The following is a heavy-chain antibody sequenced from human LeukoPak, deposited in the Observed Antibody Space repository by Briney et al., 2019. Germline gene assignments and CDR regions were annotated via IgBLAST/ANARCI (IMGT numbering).Heavy chain of an antibody. J-gene: IGHJ6*02. CDR1: GFTFSSYG. CDR3: ARDNYYDSSGYPDYYGMDV. Sequence: GGSLRLSCAASGFTFSSYGMHWVRQAPGKGLEWVAVIWYDGSNKYYADSVKGRFTISRDNSKNTLYLQMNSLRAEDTAVYYCARDNYYDSSGYPDYYGMDVWGQGTTVAVSS. D-gene: IGHD3-22*01. V-gene: IGHV3-33*01. CDR2: IWYDGSNK.